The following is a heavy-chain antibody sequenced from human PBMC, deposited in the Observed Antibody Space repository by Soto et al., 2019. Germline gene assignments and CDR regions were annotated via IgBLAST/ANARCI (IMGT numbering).Heavy chain of an antibody. CDR3: ARGPMNWFNP. J-gene: IGHJ5*02. CDR1: GFTFSDYY. V-gene: IGHV3-11*01. CDR2: ISSSGSTI. Sequence: QVQLVESGGGLVKPGGSLRLSCAASGFTFSDYYMSWIRQAPGKGLEWVSYISSSGSTIYYADSVKGRFTISRDNAKNPLYLQRTSLRAEDRPGYYWARGPMNWFNPWGKETLVPASS.